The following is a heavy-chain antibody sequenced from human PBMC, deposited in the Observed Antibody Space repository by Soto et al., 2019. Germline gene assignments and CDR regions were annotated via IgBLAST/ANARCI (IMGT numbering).Heavy chain of an antibody. CDR1: GVTFSSYA. D-gene: IGHD3-16*01. J-gene: IGHJ4*02. V-gene: IGHV1-69*18. CDR3: AKDGSWDGGGGEP. Sequence: QVQLVQSGAELKKPGSSVKVSCSASGVTFSSYAFTWVRQAPGQGLEWMGNIIPVFRTSNYAQGFQGRLTISADESTNTIYMELRSLRSEDTAVYFCAKDGSWDGGGGEPWGQGTLVIVSS. CDR2: IIPVFRTS.